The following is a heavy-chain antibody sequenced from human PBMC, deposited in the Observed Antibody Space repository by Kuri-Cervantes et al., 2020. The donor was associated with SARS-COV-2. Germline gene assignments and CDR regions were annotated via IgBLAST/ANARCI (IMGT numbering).Heavy chain of an antibody. CDR1: GFTFSSYG. CDR2: IHYDGSNQ. Sequence: GGSLRLSCAASGFTFSSYGMHWVRQAPGKGLEWVAFIHYDGSNQYYADSVKGRFTISRDNSKNTLYLQMSTLRAEDTAVYYCAKDGKKYYDYWSNLYANNAYRYYYMDVWGRGTTVTVSS. D-gene: IGHD3-3*01. V-gene: IGHV3-30*02. CDR3: AKDGKKYYDYWSNLYANNAYRYYYMDV. J-gene: IGHJ6*03.